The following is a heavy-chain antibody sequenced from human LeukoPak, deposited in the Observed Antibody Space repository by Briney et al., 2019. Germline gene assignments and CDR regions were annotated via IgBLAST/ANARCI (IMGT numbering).Heavy chain of an antibody. Sequence: GRSLRLSCAASGFTFSSYSMNWVRQAPGKGLEWVSSISSSSSYIYYADSVKGRFTISRDNAKNTLYLQMNSLRAEDTAVYYCARVLQGEWFFDYWGQGTLVTVSS. CDR1: GFTFSSYS. D-gene: IGHD3-3*01. V-gene: IGHV3-21*01. CDR2: ISSSSSYI. CDR3: ARVLQGEWFFDY. J-gene: IGHJ4*02.